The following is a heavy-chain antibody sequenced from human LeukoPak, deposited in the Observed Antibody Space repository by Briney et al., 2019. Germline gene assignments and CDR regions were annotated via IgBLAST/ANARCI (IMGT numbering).Heavy chain of an antibody. CDR1: VFTFSSYS. V-gene: IGHV3-48*01. CDR3: ARGARYCSSTSCFNLFDH. J-gene: IGHJ5*02. CDR2: INSSSSTI. D-gene: IGHD2-2*01. Sequence: GGSLRLSCAASVFTFSSYSMNWVRQAPGEGLEWVSYINSSSSTIYYADSVKGRFTISRDNAKNSLYLQMNSLRAEDTAVYYCARGARYCSSTSCFNLFDHWGQGTLVTVSS.